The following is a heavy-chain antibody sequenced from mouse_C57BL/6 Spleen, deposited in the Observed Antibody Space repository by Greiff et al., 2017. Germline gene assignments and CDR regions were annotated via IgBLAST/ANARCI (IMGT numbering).Heavy chain of an antibody. CDR3: ASEGERRLGFDY. Sequence: VQLQQSGADLVKPGASVTLSCTASGYTFTSYWMHWVKQRPGQGLEWIGYFNPSSGYTKYNPKFKDKATLTADTSSSTAYMQLSRLTYEDSADXYCASEGERRLGFDYWGQGTTVTVSS. CDR2: FNPSSGYT. J-gene: IGHJ2*01. V-gene: IGHV1-7*01. CDR1: GYTFTSYW. D-gene: IGHD3-2*02.